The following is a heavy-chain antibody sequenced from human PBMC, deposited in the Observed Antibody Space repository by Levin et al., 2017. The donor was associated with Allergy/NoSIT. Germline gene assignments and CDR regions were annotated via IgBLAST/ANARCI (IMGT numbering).Heavy chain of an antibody. Sequence: GESLKISCAASGFTFSSYAMHWVRQAPGKGLEWVAVISYDGSNKYYADSVKGRFTISRDNSKNTLYLQMNSLRAEDTAVYYCARSGEPITIFGVHPDYWGQGTLVTVSS. V-gene: IGHV3-30*04. CDR1: GFTFSSYA. CDR3: ARSGEPITIFGVHPDY. D-gene: IGHD3-3*01. J-gene: IGHJ4*02. CDR2: ISYDGSNK.